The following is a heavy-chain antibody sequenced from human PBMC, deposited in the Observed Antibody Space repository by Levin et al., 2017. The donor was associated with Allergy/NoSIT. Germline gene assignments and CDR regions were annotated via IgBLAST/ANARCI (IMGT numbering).Heavy chain of an antibody. CDR1: GFTFSSYG. CDR2: ISYDGSNK. CDR3: AKEGWVTAMVTFGYYYYMDG. V-gene: IGHV3-30*18. J-gene: IGHJ6*03. Sequence: GGSLRLSCAASGFTFSSYGMHWVRQAPGKGLEWVAVISYDGSNKYYADSVKGRFTISRDNSKNTLYLQMNSLRAEDTAVYYCAKEGWVTAMVTFGYYYYMDGWGKGTTVTVSS. D-gene: IGHD5-18*01.